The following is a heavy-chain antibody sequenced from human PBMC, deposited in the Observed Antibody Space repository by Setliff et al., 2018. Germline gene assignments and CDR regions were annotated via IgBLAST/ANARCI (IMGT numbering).Heavy chain of an antibody. J-gene: IGHJ4*02. CDR3: ANGGSGGQFDY. V-gene: IGHV1-3*01. Sequence: ASVKVSCKASGYTFTSYAMHWVRQAPGQRLEWMGWINAGNGNTKYLQKFQGRVTITRDTSASTAYMGMSSLNSEDTAVYYCANGGSGGQFDYWGQGTLVTVSS. CDR1: GYTFTSYA. CDR2: INAGNGNT. D-gene: IGHD3-16*01.